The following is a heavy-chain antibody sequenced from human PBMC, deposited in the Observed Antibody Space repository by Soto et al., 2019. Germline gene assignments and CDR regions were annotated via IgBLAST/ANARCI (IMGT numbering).Heavy chain of an antibody. CDR1: GGSISSGGYY. CDR2: IYYSGST. J-gene: IGHJ6*02. V-gene: IGHV4-31*03. D-gene: IGHD5-18*01. Sequence: QVQLQESGPGLVKPSQTLSLTCTVSGGSISSGGYYWSWIRQHPGKGLEWIGYIYYSGSTYYNPSLKSRVTISVDTSKNQFSLKLSSVTAADTAVYYCAREWRMDTAMAKYYYYHGMDVWGQGTTVTVSS. CDR3: AREWRMDTAMAKYYYYHGMDV.